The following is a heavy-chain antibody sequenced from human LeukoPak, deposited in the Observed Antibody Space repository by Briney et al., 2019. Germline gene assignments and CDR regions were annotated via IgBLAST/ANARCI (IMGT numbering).Heavy chain of an antibody. D-gene: IGHD2-21*01. Sequence: GASVKVSCKASGGTFSSYAISWVRQAPGQGLEWMGGIIAIFGTANYAQKFQGRVTITADESPITAYMELRSLRSEGTAAYVRARSRWGHMCDYYYYYYMYVWGKGTTVTVSS. V-gene: IGHV1-69*13. CDR3: ARSRWGHMCDYYYYYYMYV. CDR1: GGTFSSYA. CDR2: IIAIFGTA. J-gene: IGHJ6*03.